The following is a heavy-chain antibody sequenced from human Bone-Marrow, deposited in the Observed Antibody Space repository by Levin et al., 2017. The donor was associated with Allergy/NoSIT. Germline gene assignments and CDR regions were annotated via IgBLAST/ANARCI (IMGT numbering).Heavy chain of an antibody. D-gene: IGHD6-13*01. CDR1: EFTFSSYS. J-gene: IGHJ4*02. CDR2: ISSTSSYI. CDR3: AREAAAGREPLFDY. V-gene: IGHV3-21*01. Sequence: SCAASEFTFSSYSMNWVRQAPGKGLEWVSSISSTSSYIYYADSVKGRFTISRDNAKNSLYLQMNSLRAEDTAVYYCAREAAAGREPLFDYWGQGTLVTVSS.